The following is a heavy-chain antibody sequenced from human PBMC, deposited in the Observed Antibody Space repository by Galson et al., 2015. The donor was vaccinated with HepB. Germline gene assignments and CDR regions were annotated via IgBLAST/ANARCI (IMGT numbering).Heavy chain of an antibody. V-gene: IGHV1-69*04. D-gene: IGHD1-26*01. CDR3: ANGFSGSYLDYFDS. J-gene: IGHJ4*02. Sequence: SVKVSCKASGGTFSRSVIHWVRQAPGQGLEWMGRIIPSLEVTKYAQRFQGRVTIIVDKSTSTTYMELPSLRSDDTAVYYCANGFSGSYLDYFDSWGQGALVTVSS. CDR1: GGTFSRSV. CDR2: IIPSLEVT.